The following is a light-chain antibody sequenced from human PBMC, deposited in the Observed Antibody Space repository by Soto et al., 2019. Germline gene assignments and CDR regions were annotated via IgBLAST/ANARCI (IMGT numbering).Light chain of an antibody. V-gene: IGLV2-14*01. CDR3: LSYTTSTTLV. J-gene: IGLJ2*01. CDR1: NSDIGGFKY. CDR2: EGS. Sequence: QSALTQPASVSGSRGQSITISCTGSNSDIGGFKYVSWYQHQPGKAPKLLIYEGSKLPSGVSSRFSASKSGNTASLTISGLQAEDEADYYCLSYTTSTTLVFGGGTKLTVL.